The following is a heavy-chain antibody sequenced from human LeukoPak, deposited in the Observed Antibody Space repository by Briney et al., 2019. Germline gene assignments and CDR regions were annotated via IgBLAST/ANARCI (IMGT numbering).Heavy chain of an antibody. CDR2: TYYSGNT. CDR3: ARSLRGAAHHFDY. D-gene: IGHD6-6*01. Sequence: SETLSLTCIVSGGSISSYYWSWIRQPPGKGLEWIGSTYYSGNTYYNPSLKSRVTISVDTSKNQFSLKLSSVTAADTAVYYCARSLRGAAHHFDYWGQGTLVTVSS. J-gene: IGHJ4*02. CDR1: GGSISSYY. V-gene: IGHV4-59*05.